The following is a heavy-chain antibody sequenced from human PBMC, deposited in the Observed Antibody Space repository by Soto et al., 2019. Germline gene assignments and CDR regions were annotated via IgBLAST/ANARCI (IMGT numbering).Heavy chain of an antibody. V-gene: IGHV4-4*07. D-gene: IGHD1-7*01. CDR2: IYTSGST. Sequence: PSETLSLTCTVSGGSISSYYWSWIRQPAGKGLEWIGRIYTSGSTNYNPSLKSRVTMSVDTSKNQFSLKLSSVTAADTAVYYCAGARWTGTFDWFDPWGQGTLVTVSS. CDR3: AGARWTGTFDWFDP. J-gene: IGHJ5*02. CDR1: GGSISSYY.